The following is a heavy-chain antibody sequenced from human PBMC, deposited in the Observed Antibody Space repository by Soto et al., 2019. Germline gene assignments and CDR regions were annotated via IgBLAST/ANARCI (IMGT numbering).Heavy chain of an antibody. CDR2: IYYSGST. CDR3: ARDLSYYDSSGDGAFDI. V-gene: IGHV4-31*03. D-gene: IGHD3-22*01. Sequence: KASETLSLTCTVSGGSIDSGDYYWSWIRQHPGKGLEWIGYIYYSGSTYYNPSLKSRVTISVDTSKNQFSLKLSSVTAADTAVYYCARDLSYYDSSGDGAFDIWGQGTMVTVSS. J-gene: IGHJ3*02. CDR1: GGSIDSGDYY.